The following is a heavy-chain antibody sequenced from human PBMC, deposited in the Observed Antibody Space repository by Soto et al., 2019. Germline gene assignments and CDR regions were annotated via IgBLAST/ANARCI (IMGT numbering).Heavy chain of an antibody. CDR2: ISGSGGST. D-gene: IGHD5-18*01. J-gene: IGHJ4*03. V-gene: IGHV3-23*01. CDR1: GFIFTSSA. CDR3: ARTYSTSLRYFDY. Sequence: PGGSLRLSCAASGFIFTSSALSWVRQAPGKGLEWVSTISGSGGSTYYADSVKGRFTISRDSSKNTLYPQMNSLRADDTALYYCARTYSTSLRYFDYWGQGTLVTVSS.